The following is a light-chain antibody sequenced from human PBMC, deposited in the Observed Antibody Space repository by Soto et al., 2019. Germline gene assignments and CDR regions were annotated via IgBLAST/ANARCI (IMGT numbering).Light chain of an antibody. Sequence: QSALTQPASVSGSPGQSIAISCTGTSSDVGSYNYVCWYQPHPGKAPKLMIYDVTNPPSGISDPFSGSNPGNTASLTISGLQDEDEADYYSSAFTTSDTYVFGTGTKLTVL. CDR2: DVT. CDR3: SAFTTSDTYV. V-gene: IGLV2-14*03. J-gene: IGLJ1*01. CDR1: SSDVGSYNY.